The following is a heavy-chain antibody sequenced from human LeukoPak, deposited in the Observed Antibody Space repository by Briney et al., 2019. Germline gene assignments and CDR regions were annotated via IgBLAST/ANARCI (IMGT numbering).Heavy chain of an antibody. Sequence: GGSLRLSCAASGFTFSSYDMHWVRQAPGKGLEWVSAIGTAGDPYYPGSVKGRFTISRENAKNSLYLQMNSLRAGDTAVYYCARGLTSSPNRYCSGGSCFDWYFDLWGRGTLVTVSS. CDR2: IGTAGDP. J-gene: IGHJ2*01. CDR3: ARGLTSSPNRYCSGGSCFDWYFDL. V-gene: IGHV3-13*05. D-gene: IGHD2-15*01. CDR1: GFTFSSYD.